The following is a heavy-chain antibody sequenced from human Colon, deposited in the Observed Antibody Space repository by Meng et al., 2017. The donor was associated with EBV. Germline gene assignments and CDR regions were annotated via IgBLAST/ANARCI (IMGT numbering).Heavy chain of an antibody. D-gene: IGHD1-26*01. Sequence: VQLQESGPRLVKPSGTLSLTCGVSCVSISSNIRWTWVRQPPGKGLEWIGDIDDSGSTNYNPSLNSRISISLDKSKNHFSLKVNSVTAADTAVYYCARGKQDAWELLAYWGQGALVTVSS. J-gene: IGHJ4*02. CDR1: CVSISSNIR. V-gene: IGHV4-4*02. CDR2: IDDSGST. CDR3: ARGKQDAWELLAY.